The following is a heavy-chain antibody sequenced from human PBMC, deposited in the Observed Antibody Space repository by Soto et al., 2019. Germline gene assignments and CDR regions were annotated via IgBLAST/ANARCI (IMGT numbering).Heavy chain of an antibody. CDR1: GYTFTSYA. V-gene: IGHV1-3*01. Sequence: ASVKVSCKASGYTFTSYAMHWVRQAPGQRLEWMGWINAGNGNTKYSQKFQGRVTITRDTSASTAYMELSSLRSEDTAVYYCARAPRGNYYYYGMDVWGQGTTVTVSS. J-gene: IGHJ6*02. CDR3: ARAPRGNYYYYGMDV. CDR2: INAGNGNT.